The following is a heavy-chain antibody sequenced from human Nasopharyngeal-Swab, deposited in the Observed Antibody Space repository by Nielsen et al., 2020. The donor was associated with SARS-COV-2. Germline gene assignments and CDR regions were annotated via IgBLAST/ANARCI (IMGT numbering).Heavy chain of an antibody. V-gene: IGHV3-23*01. CDR1: GFTFSSYA. CDR2: ISGSGGST. D-gene: IGHD3-22*01. CDR3: AKDRGIVVVIGFDY. Sequence: GGSLRLSCAASGFTFSSYAMSWVRQAPGKGLEWVSAISGSGGSTYYADSVKGRFTISRDNSKNTLYLQMNSLRAEDTAEYYCAKDRGIVVVIGFDYWGQGTLVTVSS. J-gene: IGHJ4*02.